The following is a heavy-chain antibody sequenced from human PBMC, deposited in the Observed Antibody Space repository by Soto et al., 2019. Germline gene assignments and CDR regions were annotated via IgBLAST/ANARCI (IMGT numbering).Heavy chain of an antibody. CDR2: IKQDGSEK. CDR1: GFTFSSYW. Sequence: GSLRRSCAASGFTFSSYWMSWVRQAPGKGLEWVANIKQDGSEKYYVDSVKGRFTISRDNAKNSLYLQMNSLRAEDTAVYYCAREQNWIRPGPNGPFDYWGQGTLLTVS. V-gene: IGHV3-7*03. D-gene: IGHD1-1*01. CDR3: AREQNWIRPGPNGPFDY. J-gene: IGHJ4*02.